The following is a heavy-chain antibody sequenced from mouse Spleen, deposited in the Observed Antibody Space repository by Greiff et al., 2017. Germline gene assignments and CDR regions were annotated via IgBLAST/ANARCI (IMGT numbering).Heavy chain of an antibody. CDR1: GFSFNTYA. Sequence: VESGGGLVQPKGSLKLSCAASGFSFNTYAMNWVRQAPGKGLEWVARIRSKSNNYATYYADSVKDRFTISRDDSESMLYLQMNNLKTEDTAMYYCVRYDSYYAMDYWGQGTSVTVSS. J-gene: IGHJ4*01. D-gene: IGHD2-4*01. CDR3: VRYDSYYAMDY. CDR2: IRSKSNNYAT. V-gene: IGHV10-1*01.